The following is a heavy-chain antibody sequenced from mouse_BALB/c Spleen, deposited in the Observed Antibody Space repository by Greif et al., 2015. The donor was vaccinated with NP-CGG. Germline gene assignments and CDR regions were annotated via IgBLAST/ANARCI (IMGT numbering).Heavy chain of an antibody. CDR1: GYTFTSYW. V-gene: IGHV1-7*01. J-gene: IGHJ3*01. D-gene: IGHD2-4*01. CDR2: INPSTGYT. Sequence: QVQLQQSGAELAKPGASVKMSCKASGYTFTSYWMHWVKQRPGQGLEWIGYINPSTGYTEYNQKFKDKATLTADKSSSAAYMQMSSLSSENSAVYNCARKEITTSYWGEGTLFSVS. CDR3: ARKEITTSY.